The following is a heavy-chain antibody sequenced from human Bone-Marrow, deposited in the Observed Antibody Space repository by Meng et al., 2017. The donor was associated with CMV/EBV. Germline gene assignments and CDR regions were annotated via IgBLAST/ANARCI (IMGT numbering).Heavy chain of an antibody. CDR3: ARDRYYDFWSGYQPLYYYYGMDV. D-gene: IGHD3-3*01. CDR2: INHSGST. J-gene: IGHJ6*02. V-gene: IGHV4-34*01. CDR1: GGSFSGYY. Sequence: GSLRLSCAVYGGSFSGYYWSWIRQPPGKGLEWIEEINHSGSTNYNPSLKSRVTISVDTSKNQFSLKLSSVTAADTAVYYCARDRYYDFWSGYQPLYYYYGMDVWGQGTTVTVSS.